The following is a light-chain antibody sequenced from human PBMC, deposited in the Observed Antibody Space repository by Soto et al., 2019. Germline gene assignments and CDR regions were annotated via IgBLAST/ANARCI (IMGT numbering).Light chain of an antibody. J-gene: IGKJ4*01. Sequence: DIQMTQSPSALSASVGDRVTVTCRASRRISSYLNWYHQKPGKAPKLLIHDASSLQSGVPSRFSGSGSGTDFTLTISSLQPEDFATYYCQQSYSTPLTFGRGTKVEIK. V-gene: IGKV1-39*01. CDR2: DAS. CDR3: QQSYSTPLT. CDR1: RRISSY.